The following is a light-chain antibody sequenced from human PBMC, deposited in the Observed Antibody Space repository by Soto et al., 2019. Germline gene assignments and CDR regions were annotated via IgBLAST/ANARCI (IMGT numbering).Light chain of an antibody. CDR3: QQDGSSPVT. J-gene: IGKJ5*01. Sequence: IVLTQSPGTLSLSPGERATLSCRASQSVSSSYLAWYQQKPGQAPRLLIYGASSRATGIPDRFSGSGSGTDFTLTISRLEPEDFAVYYCQQDGSSPVTFGQGTRLETK. CDR1: QSVSSSY. V-gene: IGKV3-20*01. CDR2: GAS.